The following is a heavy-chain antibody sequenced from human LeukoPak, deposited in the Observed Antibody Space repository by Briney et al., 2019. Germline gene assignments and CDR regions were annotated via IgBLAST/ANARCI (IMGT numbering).Heavy chain of an antibody. D-gene: IGHD3-22*01. J-gene: IGHJ4*02. CDR1: GFTFSSYA. CDR2: MSGSGGST. Sequence: PGGSLRLSCAASGFTFSSYAMSWVRQAPGKGREWVSAMSGSGGSTYYAASVKGRFTISRDNSKNTLYLQMNSLRAEDTAVYYCAKVTASTYHYDSSGYYPFDYWGQGTLVTVSS. V-gene: IGHV3-23*01. CDR3: AKVTASTYHYDSSGYYPFDY.